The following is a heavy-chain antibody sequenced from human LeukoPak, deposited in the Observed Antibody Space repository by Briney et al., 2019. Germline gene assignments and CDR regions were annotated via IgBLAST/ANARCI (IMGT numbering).Heavy chain of an antibody. CDR3: ARAISGYSYGSWFDP. Sequence: SETLSLTCAVSGGSISRYYWTWIRQPPGKALEWIGYISYSGSTNYNPSLNSRVTVSVDTSKNQFSLKLSSVTAADTAVYYCARAISGYSYGSWFDPWGQGTLVTVSS. D-gene: IGHD5-18*01. V-gene: IGHV4-59*01. CDR2: ISYSGST. CDR1: GGSISRYY. J-gene: IGHJ5*02.